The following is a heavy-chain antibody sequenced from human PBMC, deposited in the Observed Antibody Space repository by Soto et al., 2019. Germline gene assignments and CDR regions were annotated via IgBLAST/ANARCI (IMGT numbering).Heavy chain of an antibody. CDR2: INPSGGST. CDR1: GYTFTSYY. J-gene: IGHJ1*01. D-gene: IGHD3-22*01. Sequence: ASVKVSCKASGYTFTSYYMHWVRQAPGQGLEWMGIINPSGGSTSYAQKFQGRVTITADESTSTAYMELSSLRSEDTAVYYCAREATYYYDSSGYRSHFQHWGQGTLVTVSS. V-gene: IGHV1-46*01. CDR3: AREATYYYDSSGYRSHFQH.